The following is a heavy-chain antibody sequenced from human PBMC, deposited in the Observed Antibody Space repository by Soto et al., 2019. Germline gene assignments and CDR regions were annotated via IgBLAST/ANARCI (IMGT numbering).Heavy chain of an antibody. D-gene: IGHD1-1*01. CDR3: AKGTTGTPDDAFDI. Sequence: GGSLRLSCTASGFTFKSYAMEWVRQAPGKGLEWVSYISSSSSTIYYADSVKGRFTISRDNAKNSLYLQMNSLRAEDTAVYYCAKGTTGTPDDAFDIWGQGTMVTVSS. J-gene: IGHJ3*02. CDR2: ISSSSSTI. V-gene: IGHV3-48*01. CDR1: GFTFKSYA.